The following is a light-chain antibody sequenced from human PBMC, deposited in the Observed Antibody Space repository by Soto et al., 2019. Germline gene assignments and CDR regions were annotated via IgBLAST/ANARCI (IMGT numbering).Light chain of an antibody. CDR2: ANN. CDR3: QSYDSSLSGCV. V-gene: IGLV1-40*01. Sequence: QSALTQPPSVSGAPGQRVTISCTGSSSNIGADYDVHWYQHLPGRAPKLLISANNIRPLGVPDRFSGSKSGTSASLAIAGLQAEDEADYYCQSYDSSLSGCVFGTGTKVTVL. J-gene: IGLJ1*01. CDR1: SSNIGADYD.